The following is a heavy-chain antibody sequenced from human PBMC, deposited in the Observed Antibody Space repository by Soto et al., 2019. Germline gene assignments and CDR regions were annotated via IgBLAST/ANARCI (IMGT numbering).Heavy chain of an antibody. Sequence: SETLSLTCTVSGGSISSIDYYWSGIRQPPGKGLEWIGYIYYSGSTYYNPSLKSRVTISADTSKTQFSLKLTSVTAADTAVYYCARGRYNWNQGAFDIWGQGTVVTVSS. CDR1: GGSISSIDYY. D-gene: IGHD1-20*01. CDR3: ARGRYNWNQGAFDI. J-gene: IGHJ3*02. V-gene: IGHV4-30-4*01. CDR2: IYYSGST.